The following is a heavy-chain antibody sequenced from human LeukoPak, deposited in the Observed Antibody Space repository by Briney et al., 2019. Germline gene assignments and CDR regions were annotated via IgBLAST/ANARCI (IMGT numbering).Heavy chain of an antibody. D-gene: IGHD1-26*01. V-gene: IGHV4-39*01. Sequence: SETLSLTCSVSGDSISTSSYYWGWIRQPPGKGLEWIGTIYYSGSTYYNPSLTSRVTISVDTSKNQFSLKLSSVTAADTAVYYCARHEPGSYASHWGQGTLVTVSS. CDR3: ARHEPGSYASH. J-gene: IGHJ4*02. CDR1: GDSISTSSYY. CDR2: IYYSGST.